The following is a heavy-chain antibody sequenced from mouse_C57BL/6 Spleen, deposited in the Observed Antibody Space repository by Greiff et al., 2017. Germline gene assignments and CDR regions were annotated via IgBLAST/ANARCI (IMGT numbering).Heavy chain of an antibody. Sequence: VQLQQSGAELVKPGASVKLSCKASGYTFTEYTIHWVKQRSGQGLEWIGWFYPGSGSIKYNEKFKDKATLTADKSSSTVYMELSRLTSEDSAVYFCARNEVDYGSRGAAWFAYWGQGTLVTVSA. V-gene: IGHV1-62-2*01. D-gene: IGHD1-1*01. CDR3: ARNEVDYGSRGAAWFAY. CDR2: FYPGSGSI. J-gene: IGHJ3*01. CDR1: GYTFTEYT.